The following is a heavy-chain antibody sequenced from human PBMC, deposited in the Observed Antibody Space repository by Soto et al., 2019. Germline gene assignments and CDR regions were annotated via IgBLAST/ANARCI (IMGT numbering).Heavy chain of an antibody. Sequence: PSETLSLTCTVSGGSISSYYWSWIRQPPGKGLEWIGYIYYSGSTNYNPSLKSRVTISVDTSKNQFSLKLSSVTAADTAVYYCASSDYGDAFDIWGQGTMVTVSS. CDR2: IYYSGST. V-gene: IGHV4-59*08. J-gene: IGHJ3*02. CDR1: GGSISSYY. CDR3: ASSDYGDAFDI. D-gene: IGHD4-17*01.